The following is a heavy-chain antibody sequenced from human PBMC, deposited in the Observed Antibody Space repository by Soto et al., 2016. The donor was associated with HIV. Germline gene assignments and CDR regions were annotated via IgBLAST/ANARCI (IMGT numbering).Heavy chain of an antibody. V-gene: IGHV4-4*07. J-gene: IGHJ4*02. Sequence: QVQLQESGPGLVKPSETLSLTCTVSGGSINSYYWSWIRQPAGKGLEWIGHMYTSGNTNYNPSLKGRVTISVDKSKNQFSLKLSSVTAADTGIYYCAKEGRTIGTTDYWGQGTLVTVSS. CDR2: MYTSGNT. CDR1: GGSINSYY. CDR3: AKEGRTIGTTDY. D-gene: IGHD1-1*01.